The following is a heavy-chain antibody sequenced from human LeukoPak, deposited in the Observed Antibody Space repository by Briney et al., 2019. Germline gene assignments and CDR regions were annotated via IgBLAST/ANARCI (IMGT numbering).Heavy chain of an antibody. D-gene: IGHD1-26*01. J-gene: IGHJ4*02. CDR3: ARDGGYSGTYPEN. V-gene: IGHV3-74*01. Sequence: DSVKGRFTISRDNAKNTLYLQINSLRAEDTAVYYCARDGGYSGTYPENWGQGTLVTVSS.